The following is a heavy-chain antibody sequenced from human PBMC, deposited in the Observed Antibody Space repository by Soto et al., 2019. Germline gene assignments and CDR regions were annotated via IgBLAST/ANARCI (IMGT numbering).Heavy chain of an antibody. V-gene: IGHV1-69*04. Sequence: SVKVSCKASGGTFSSYAISWVRQAPGQGLEWMGRIIPILGIANYAQKFQGRVTITADKSTSTAYMELSSLRSEDTAVYYCAIEKTPYYYGSGSYAFDIWGQGTMVTVSS. CDR3: AIEKTPYYYGSGSYAFDI. D-gene: IGHD3-10*01. CDR1: GGTFSSYA. J-gene: IGHJ3*02. CDR2: IIPILGIA.